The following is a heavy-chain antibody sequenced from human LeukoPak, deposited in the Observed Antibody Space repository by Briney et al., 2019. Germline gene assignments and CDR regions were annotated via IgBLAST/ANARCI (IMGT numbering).Heavy chain of an antibody. V-gene: IGHV3-7*01. J-gene: IGHJ4*02. CDR2: INQGGNER. D-gene: IGHD1-26*01. CDR1: GFTFTAYW. CDR3: ARDGCTSTPWTALGGFNQ. Sequence: GGSLRLSCEASGFTFTAYWMSWVRQAPGQGLEWVASINQGGNERHFVDSVRGRFAISRDNARKSVFLQMDSLREADTGIYFCARDGCTSTPWTALGGFNQWAQGTQVLVSS.